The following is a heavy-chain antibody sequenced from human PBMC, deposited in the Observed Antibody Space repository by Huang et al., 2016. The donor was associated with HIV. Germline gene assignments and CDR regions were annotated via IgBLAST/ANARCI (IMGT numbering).Heavy chain of an antibody. Sequence: VSGGSISSGSYYWSWIRQPAGKGLEWIGHIYTSGNTNYNPSLKSRVTMSVDMSRNQFSLRLSSVTAADTAVYYCARGYYDSSGSDAFDIWGQGTLVTVSS. V-gene: IGHV4-61*09. D-gene: IGHD3-22*01. J-gene: IGHJ3*02. CDR3: ARGYYDSSGSDAFDI. CDR1: GGSISSGSYY. CDR2: IYTSGNT.